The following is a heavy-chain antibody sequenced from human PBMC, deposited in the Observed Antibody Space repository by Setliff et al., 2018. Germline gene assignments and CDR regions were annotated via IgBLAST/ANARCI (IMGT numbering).Heavy chain of an antibody. D-gene: IGHD3-16*01. Sequence: SETLSLTCSLSNGSLTNFYWAWIRQTPGRGLEWIGYIYYRGNTNYNPSLRGRVTISVDTSRNQFSLELSSVTAADTAVYYCRLWSHNYQNDYWGQGTLVTVSS. CDR1: NGSLTNFY. J-gene: IGHJ4*02. V-gene: IGHV4-59*12. CDR2: IYYRGNT. CDR3: RLWSHNYQNDY.